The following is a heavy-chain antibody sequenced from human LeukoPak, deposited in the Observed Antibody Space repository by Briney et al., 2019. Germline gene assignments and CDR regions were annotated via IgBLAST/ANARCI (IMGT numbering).Heavy chain of an antibody. Sequence: ASVKVSCKASGYTFTDYYINWVRQAPGQGLEWMGIINPSGGSTSYAQKFQGRVTMTRDMSTSTVYMELSSLRSEDTAVYYCANTYYYDSSGHSDAFDIWGQGTMVTVSS. V-gene: IGHV1-46*01. CDR1: GYTFTDYY. J-gene: IGHJ3*02. D-gene: IGHD3-22*01. CDR2: INPSGGST. CDR3: ANTYYYDSSGHSDAFDI.